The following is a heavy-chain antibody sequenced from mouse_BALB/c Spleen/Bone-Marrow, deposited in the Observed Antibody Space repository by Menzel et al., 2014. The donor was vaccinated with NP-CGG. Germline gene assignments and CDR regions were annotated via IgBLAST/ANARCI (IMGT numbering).Heavy chain of an antibody. Sequence: QVQLQQSGAELVKPGTSVKMSCKASGYTFTSYWMHWVKQRPGQGLEWIGDIYPGSDSTNYNEKFKSRATLTVDKSSSTAYMQLNSLTSEDSAVYYCARDYYDKGWFPYWGQGTLVKVSA. CDR2: IYPGSDST. CDR3: ARDYYDKGWFPY. CDR1: GYTFTSYW. J-gene: IGHJ3*01. D-gene: IGHD2-4*01. V-gene: IGHV1-55*01.